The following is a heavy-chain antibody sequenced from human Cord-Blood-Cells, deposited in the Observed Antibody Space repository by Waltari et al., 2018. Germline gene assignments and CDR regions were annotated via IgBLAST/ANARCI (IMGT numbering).Heavy chain of an antibody. J-gene: IGHJ4*02. Sequence: QLQLQESGPGLVKPSETPSLTCTVSGGSISSSSYSCGWIRQPPGTGLERIWSIYYSGRTCYNPSCKSRVTISVDTSKNQFSLKLSSVTAADTAVYYCAIYLELRDYFDYWGQGTLVTVSS. CDR1: GGSISSSSYS. CDR2: IYYSGRT. V-gene: IGHV4-39*05. D-gene: IGHD1-7*01. CDR3: AIYLELRDYFDY.